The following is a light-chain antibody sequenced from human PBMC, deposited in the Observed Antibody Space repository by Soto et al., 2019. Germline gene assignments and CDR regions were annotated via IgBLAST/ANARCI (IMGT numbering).Light chain of an antibody. V-gene: IGKV1-5*03. CDR2: KAS. J-gene: IGKJ4*02. Sequence: DIQMTLSLSPVSASIRDRVTITCRASQTIDSWLAWYQQRPGKPPNLLIYKASTLASGVPSRFSGSGSGTEFTLTINSLQPDDFATYYCQQYHSYSGTFGRGTKVDIK. CDR3: QQYHSYSGT. CDR1: QTIDSW.